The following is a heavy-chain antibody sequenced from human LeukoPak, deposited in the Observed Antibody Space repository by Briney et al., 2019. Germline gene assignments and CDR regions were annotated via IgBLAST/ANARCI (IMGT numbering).Heavy chain of an antibody. CDR3: ARGQDGGNPGDY. CDR1: GGSFSGYY. Sequence: PSETLSLTCAVYGGSFSGYYWSWICQPPGKGLEWIGEINHSGSTNYNPSLKSRVTISVDTSKNQFSLKLSSVTAADTAVYYCARGQDGGNPGDYWGQGTLVTVSP. D-gene: IGHD4-23*01. V-gene: IGHV4-34*01. J-gene: IGHJ4*02. CDR2: INHSGST.